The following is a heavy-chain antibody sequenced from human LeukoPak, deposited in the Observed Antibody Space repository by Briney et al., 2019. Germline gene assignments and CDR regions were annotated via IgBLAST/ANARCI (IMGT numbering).Heavy chain of an antibody. CDR1: TFTFSSNG. D-gene: IGHD4/OR15-4a*01. CDR3: ARERYGDFDY. Sequence: PGGSLRLSCAASTFTFSSNGMHWDRQAQGKGLEWVAVIWYDGSNKYYADSVKGRFTISRDNSKNTLYLQMNSVRAEDTAVYYCARERYGDFDYWGQGTLVTVSS. J-gene: IGHJ4*02. V-gene: IGHV3-33*01. CDR2: IWYDGSNK.